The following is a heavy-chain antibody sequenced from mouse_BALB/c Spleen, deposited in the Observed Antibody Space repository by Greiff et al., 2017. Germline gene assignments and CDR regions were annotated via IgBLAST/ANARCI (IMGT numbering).Heavy chain of an antibody. D-gene: IGHD1-2*01. CDR2: IYPGSGST. V-gene: IGHV1S22*01. CDR1: GYTFTSYW. Sequence: LQQPGSELVRPGASVKLSCKASGYTFTSYWMHWVKQRPGQGLEWIGNIYPGSGSTNYDEKFKSKATLTVDTSSSTAYMQLSSLTSEDSAVYYCTRTGYTPYYFDYWGQGTTLTVSS. J-gene: IGHJ2*01. CDR3: TRTGYTPYYFDY.